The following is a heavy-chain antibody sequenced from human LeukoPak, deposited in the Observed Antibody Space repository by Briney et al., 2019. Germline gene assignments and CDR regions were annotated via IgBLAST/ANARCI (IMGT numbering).Heavy chain of an antibody. CDR1: SGPINIYH. V-gene: IGHV4-59*01. CDR2: AYYGGTT. CDR3: TGSDSLYWYFAL. Sequence: PSETLSLTCTVSSGPINIYHWIWIRQPPGRERVWIGDAYYGGTTNYNPFLRSRVTISVARSKTQFFLKLSSVTAAETALYYCTGSDSLYWYFALWGRGTLVTVSS. D-gene: IGHD2-21*02. J-gene: IGHJ2*01.